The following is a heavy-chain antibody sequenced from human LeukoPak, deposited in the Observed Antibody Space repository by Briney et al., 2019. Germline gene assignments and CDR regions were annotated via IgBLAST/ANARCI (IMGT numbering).Heavy chain of an antibody. CDR2: ISSSSGTI. D-gene: IGHD4-17*01. J-gene: IGHJ4*02. CDR1: GFTFSSYA. Sequence: SGGSLRLSCAASGFTFSSYAMSWVRQAPGKGLEWVSYISSSSGTIYYADSVKGRFTISRDNAKNSLYLQMNSLRAEDTAVYYCARVDYGDYAGEDYWGQGTLVTVSS. V-gene: IGHV3-48*04. CDR3: ARVDYGDYAGEDY.